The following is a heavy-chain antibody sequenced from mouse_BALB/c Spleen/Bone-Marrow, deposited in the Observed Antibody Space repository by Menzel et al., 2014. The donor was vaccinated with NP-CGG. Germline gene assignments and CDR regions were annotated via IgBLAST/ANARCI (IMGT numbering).Heavy chain of an antibody. CDR3: ARARSSVITSWYFEV. CDR1: GYTFTSYW. CDR2: FAPGSGNT. Sequence: VKPGASVNLSCKASGYTFTSYWINWIKQRPGQGLEWIGRFAPGSGNTYYNEMFKGKATLTVDTSSSPAYIQHSSLSSEDSAVYFCARARSSVITSWYFEVRGAGTTLTVSS. D-gene: IGHD1-1*01. J-gene: IGHJ1*01. V-gene: IGHV1S41*01.